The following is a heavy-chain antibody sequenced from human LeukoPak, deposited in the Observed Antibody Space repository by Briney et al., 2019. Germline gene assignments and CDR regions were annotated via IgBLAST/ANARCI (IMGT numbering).Heavy chain of an antibody. V-gene: IGHV4-39*01. CDR1: GGSISSGSYY. D-gene: IGHD3-16*01. Sequence: SETLSLTCTVSGGSISSGSYYWGWIRQPPGKGLEWIGSIYYSGSTYYNPSLKSRVTISVDTSKNQFSLKLSAVTAADTAVYYWAGGGGFDIWGQGTMVTVSS. CDR3: AGGGGFDI. J-gene: IGHJ3*02. CDR2: IYYSGST.